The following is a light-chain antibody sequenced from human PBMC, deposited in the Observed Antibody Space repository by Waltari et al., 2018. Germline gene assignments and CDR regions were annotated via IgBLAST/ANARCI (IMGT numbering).Light chain of an antibody. CDR3: QQYYSLPFT. V-gene: IGKV4-1*01. CDR1: QSVLNSPNNKNY. CDR2: WAS. Sequence: DIVMTQSPDSLAVSLGERATINCKSSQSVLNSPNNKNYLAWYQQKPGQPPKLLIYWASTRESGVPDRFSGSGSGTDFTLTISSLQAEDVAVFHCQQYYSLPFTFGPGTKVEFK. J-gene: IGKJ3*01.